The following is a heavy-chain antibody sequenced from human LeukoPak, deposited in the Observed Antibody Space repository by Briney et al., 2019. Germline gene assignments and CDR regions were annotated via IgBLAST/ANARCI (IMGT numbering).Heavy chain of an antibody. Sequence: GGSLRLSCAASGFTFSSHEMNWVRQAPGKGLEWVSYISSTGRTIYYADSVKGRFTISRDNARSSLYLQMDSLGAEDTAVYYCAREAVAAAGARSNWLDPWGQGTLVTVSS. CDR1: GFTFSSHE. V-gene: IGHV3-48*03. CDR3: AREAVAAAGARSNWLDP. J-gene: IGHJ5*02. D-gene: IGHD6-13*01. CDR2: ISSTGRTI.